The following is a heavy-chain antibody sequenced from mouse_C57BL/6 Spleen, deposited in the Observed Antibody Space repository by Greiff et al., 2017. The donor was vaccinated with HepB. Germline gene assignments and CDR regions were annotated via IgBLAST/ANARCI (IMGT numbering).Heavy chain of an antibody. Sequence: VQLQQPGAELVKPGASVKLSCKASGYTFTSYWMHWVKQRPGQGLEWIGMIHPNSGSTNYNEKFKSKATLTVDKSSSTAYMQLSSLTSEDSAVYYCARDYYSNYRYFDYWGQGTTLTVSS. J-gene: IGHJ2*01. D-gene: IGHD2-5*01. CDR3: ARDYYSNYRYFDY. CDR2: IHPNSGST. V-gene: IGHV1-64*01. CDR1: GYTFTSYW.